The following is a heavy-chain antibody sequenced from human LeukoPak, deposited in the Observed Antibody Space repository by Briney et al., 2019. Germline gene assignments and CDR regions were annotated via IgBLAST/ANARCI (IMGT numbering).Heavy chain of an antibody. J-gene: IGHJ4*02. CDR2: ISYDGSNK. D-gene: IGHD3-3*01. V-gene: IGHV3-30*18. Sequence: PGGSLRLSCAASGFTFSSYGMHWVRQAPGTGLEWVAVISYDGSNKYYADSVKGRFTISRDNSKNTLYLQMNSLRAEDTAVYYCAKDRGDYDFWSALEYWGQGTLVTVSS. CDR3: AKDRGDYDFWSALEY. CDR1: GFTFSSYG.